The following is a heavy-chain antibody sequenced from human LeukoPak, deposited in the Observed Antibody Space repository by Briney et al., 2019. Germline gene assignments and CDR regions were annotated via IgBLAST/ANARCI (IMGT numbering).Heavy chain of an antibody. CDR3: AKGSIGYFFDH. D-gene: IGHD3-22*01. V-gene: IGHV3-23*01. Sequence: AGGSLRLSCAASGFNLGSYGMSWVRQAPGKGLEWVSSISNDGGGTFSADSVRGRFTISRDNAKNTLFLQMDSLRAEDTALYFCAKGSIGYFFDHWGQGSLVTVSS. CDR1: GFNLGSYG. CDR2: ISNDGGGT. J-gene: IGHJ4*02.